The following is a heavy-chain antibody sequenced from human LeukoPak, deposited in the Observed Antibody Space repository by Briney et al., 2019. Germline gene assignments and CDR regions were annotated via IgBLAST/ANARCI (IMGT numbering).Heavy chain of an antibody. CDR1: GYSISSGYY. V-gene: IGHV4-38-2*01. J-gene: IGHJ6*03. Sequence: SETLSLTCAVSGYSISSGYYWIWIRQPPGKGLEWIGSLYHSDSIYYNPSLESRVTMSIDTSKNQFSLKLSFVTAADTAVYYCARQHDSYHYYYVDVWGKGTTVTVSS. D-gene: IGHD6-13*01. CDR2: LYHSDSI. CDR3: ARQHDSYHYYYVDV.